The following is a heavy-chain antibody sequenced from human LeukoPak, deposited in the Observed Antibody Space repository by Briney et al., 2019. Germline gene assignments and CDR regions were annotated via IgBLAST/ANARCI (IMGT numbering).Heavy chain of an antibody. V-gene: IGHV3-9*01. D-gene: IGHD6-13*01. CDR3: ANDIGDSSSWYGAHYGMDV. Sequence: GGSLRLSCAASGFTFDDYAMHWVRQAPGKGLEGESGISWESGSIGYGDSVKGRFTISRDNAKNSLYLQMHRLRAEDTALYYCANDIGDSSSWYGAHYGMDVWGQGTTVTVSS. CDR1: GFTFDDYA. J-gene: IGHJ6*02. CDR2: ISWESGSI.